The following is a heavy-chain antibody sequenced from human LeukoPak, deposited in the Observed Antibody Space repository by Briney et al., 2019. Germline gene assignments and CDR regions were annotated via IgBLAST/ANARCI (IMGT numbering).Heavy chain of an antibody. Sequence: KRGESLKISCKGSGYSFTSYWIGWVRQMPGKGLEWMGIIYPGDSDTRYSPSFQGQVTISADKSISTSYLQWSSLKASDTAMYYCARMDYSSGWYPLFDYWGQGTLVTVSS. J-gene: IGHJ4*02. CDR3: ARMDYSSGWYPLFDY. D-gene: IGHD6-19*01. CDR1: GYSFTSYW. V-gene: IGHV5-51*01. CDR2: IYPGDSDT.